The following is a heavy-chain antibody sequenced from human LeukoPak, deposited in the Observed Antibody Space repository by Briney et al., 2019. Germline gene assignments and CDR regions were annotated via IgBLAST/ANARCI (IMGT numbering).Heavy chain of an antibody. CDR1: GCSFSDYY. D-gene: IGHD2-2*01. Sequence: GGSLRLSCAASGCSFSDYYMSWIRQAPGKGLEWVSDINSGGNSKYYADSVKGRFTISRDNAKNSLYLQMNSLRAEDTAVYYCARGHIVVVPSVGNWFDPWGQGALVTVCS. J-gene: IGHJ5*02. V-gene: IGHV3-11*04. CDR2: INSGGNSK. CDR3: ARGHIVVVPSVGNWFDP.